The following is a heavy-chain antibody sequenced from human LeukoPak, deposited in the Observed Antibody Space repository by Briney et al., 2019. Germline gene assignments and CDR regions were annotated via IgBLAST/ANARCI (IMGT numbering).Heavy chain of an antibody. J-gene: IGHJ4*02. CDR2: IRYDGSNK. Sequence: PGGSLRLSCAASGFSFSGYAIHWVRQAPGKGLEWVAFIRYDGSNKYYADSVKGRFTISRDNSKNTLYLQMNSLRAEDTAVYYCAKYSPRVGAHDYWGQGTLVTVSS. D-gene: IGHD1-26*01. CDR3: AKYSPRVGAHDY. V-gene: IGHV3-30*02. CDR1: GFSFSGYA.